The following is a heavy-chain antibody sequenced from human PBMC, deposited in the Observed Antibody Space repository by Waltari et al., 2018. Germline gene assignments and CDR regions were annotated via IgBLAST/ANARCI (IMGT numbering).Heavy chain of an antibody. CDR1: GYTLTEFS. V-gene: IGHV1-24*01. CDR2: FDPEDGET. Sequence: QVQLVQSGAAVKKPGASVKVSCKVSGYTLTEFSIHWVPQAPGNGLEWMGGFDPEDGETIYAQKFQGRVTMTEDTSTDTAYMELSSLRSEDTAVYYCAAGEYEGYCTGGVCYRGLGYWGQGTLVTVSS. CDR3: AAGEYEGYCTGGVCYRGLGY. J-gene: IGHJ4*02. D-gene: IGHD2-8*02.